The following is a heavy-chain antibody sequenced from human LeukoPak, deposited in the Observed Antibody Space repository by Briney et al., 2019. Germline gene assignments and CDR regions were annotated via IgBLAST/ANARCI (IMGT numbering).Heavy chain of an antibody. V-gene: IGHV1-69*06. CDR1: GYTFTGYY. Sequence: ASVKVSCKASGYTFTGYYMHWVRQAPGQGLEWMGGIIPIFGTANYAQKFQGRVTITADKSTSTAYMELSSLRSEDTAVYYCATRTTGTTRYAFDIWGQGTMVTVSS. CDR2: IIPIFGTA. D-gene: IGHD1-1*01. CDR3: ATRTTGTTRYAFDI. J-gene: IGHJ3*02.